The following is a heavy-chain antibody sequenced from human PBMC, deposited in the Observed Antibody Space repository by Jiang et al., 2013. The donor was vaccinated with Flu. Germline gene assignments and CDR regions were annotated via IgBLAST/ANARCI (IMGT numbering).Heavy chain of an antibody. D-gene: IGHD6-6*01. V-gene: IGHV6-1*01. CDR2: TYYRSKWYN. CDR3: ARADSSSSVGRVDY. J-gene: IGHJ4*02. Sequence: SVSSNSAAWNWIRQSPSRGLEWLGRTYYRSKWYNDYAVSVKSRITINPDTSKNQFSLQLNSVTPEDTAVYYCARADSSSSVGRVDYWGQGTLVTVSS. CDR1: SVSSNSAA.